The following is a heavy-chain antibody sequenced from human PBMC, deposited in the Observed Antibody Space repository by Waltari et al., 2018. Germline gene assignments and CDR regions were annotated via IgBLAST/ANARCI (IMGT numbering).Heavy chain of an antibody. CDR3: AKDCLAAAGTLGAFDI. CDR2: ISWNSGSI. J-gene: IGHJ3*02. V-gene: IGHV3-9*01. CDR1: GFTFDDYA. D-gene: IGHD6-13*01. Sequence: EVQLVESGGGLVQPGRSLRLSCAASGFTFDDYAMHWVRQAPGKGLEWVSGISWNSGSIGYADYLKGRFTITRDNAKNSLYLQMNSLRAEDTALYYCAKDCLAAAGTLGAFDIWGQGTMVTVSS.